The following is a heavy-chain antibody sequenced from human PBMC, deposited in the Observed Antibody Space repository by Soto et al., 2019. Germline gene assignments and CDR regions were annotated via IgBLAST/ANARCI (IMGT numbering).Heavy chain of an antibody. D-gene: IGHD2-2*01. V-gene: IGHV3-48*01. CDR1: GFNFRSES. Sequence: EVQLVESGGGLVQPGGSLRLSCVVSGFNFRSESMTWVRQAPGKGPEWVSYINSGSSVIRYADSVKGRFTVFRDNDRNQSKLQMNGLRAKDSAVYYCARAVGTSWFILWDQGTLATVSS. J-gene: IGHJ5*02. CDR2: INSGSSVI. CDR3: ARAVGTSWFIL.